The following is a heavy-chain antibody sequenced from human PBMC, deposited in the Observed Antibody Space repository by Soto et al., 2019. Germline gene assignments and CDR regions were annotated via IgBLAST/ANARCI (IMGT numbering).Heavy chain of an antibody. CDR3: ARVSVVVPSTVHYFDY. D-gene: IGHD2-2*02. CDR2: IYYTGST. Sequence: QVQLQESGPGLVKPSETLSLTCTVSGGSVSSGNYFWTWIRQPPGKGLEWIGYIYYTGSTNYNPSLKSRVTISVDTSRNQFSLKLSSVTAADTAMYYCARVSVVVPSTVHYFDYWGQGTLVPVSS. CDR1: GGSVSSGNYF. V-gene: IGHV4-61*01. J-gene: IGHJ4*02.